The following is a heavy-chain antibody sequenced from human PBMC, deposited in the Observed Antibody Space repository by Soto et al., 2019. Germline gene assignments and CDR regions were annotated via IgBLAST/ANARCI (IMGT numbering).Heavy chain of an antibody. CDR1: GGSFSDYY. D-gene: IGHD2-21*02. Sequence: SETLSLTCAVYGGSFSDYYCSWIRQPPWMGLEWIGEINKSGSTNYYPALKSRGSISVDTSKNQPSLKLTSVTAADTAVYYCARGYRKTVNFSAYNWYDLWDQGTLVTVS. V-gene: IGHV4-34*01. CDR2: INKSGST. CDR3: ARGYRKTVNFSAYNWYDL. J-gene: IGHJ5*02.